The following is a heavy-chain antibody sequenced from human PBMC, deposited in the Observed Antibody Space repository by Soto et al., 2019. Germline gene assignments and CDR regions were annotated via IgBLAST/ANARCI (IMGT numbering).Heavy chain of an antibody. V-gene: IGHV1-18*01. CDR3: ARSMVRGVIITGGWFDP. D-gene: IGHD3-10*01. CDR1: GYTFTSYG. J-gene: IGHJ5*02. Sequence: GASVKVSCKASGYTFTSYGISWVRQAPGQGLEWMGWISAYNGNTNYAQKLQGRVTMTTDTSTSTAYMELRSLRSDDTAVYYCARSMVRGVIITGGWFDPWGQGTLVTSPQ. CDR2: ISAYNGNT.